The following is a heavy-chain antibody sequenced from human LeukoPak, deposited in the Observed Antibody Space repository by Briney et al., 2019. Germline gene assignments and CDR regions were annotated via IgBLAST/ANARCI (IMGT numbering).Heavy chain of an antibody. CDR3: ARDSWSYYYDSSGYR. D-gene: IGHD3-22*01. CDR2: ISYDGSNK. V-gene: IGHV3-30*04. CDR1: GFTFSSYA. J-gene: IGHJ4*02. Sequence: HSGGSLRLSCAASGFTFSSYAMHWVRQAPGKGLEWVAVISYDGSNKYYADSVKGRFTISRDNSKNTLYLQMNSLRAEDTAVYYCARDSWSYYYDSSGYRGGQGTLVTVSS.